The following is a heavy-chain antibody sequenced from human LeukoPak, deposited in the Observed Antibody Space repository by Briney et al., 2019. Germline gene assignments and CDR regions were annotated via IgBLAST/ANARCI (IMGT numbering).Heavy chain of an antibody. D-gene: IGHD6-13*01. CDR2: IRSKAYGGTT. J-gene: IGHJ6*04. Sequence: GGSLRLSCTASGFTFGDYAMSWVRQAPGKGLEWVGFIRSKAYGGTTEYAASVKGRFTISRDDSKSIAYLQMNSLKTEDTAVYYCTGVRGIVAAGTFYYYGMDVWGKGTTVTVSS. CDR1: GFTFGDYA. V-gene: IGHV3-49*04. CDR3: TGVRGIVAAGTFYYYGMDV.